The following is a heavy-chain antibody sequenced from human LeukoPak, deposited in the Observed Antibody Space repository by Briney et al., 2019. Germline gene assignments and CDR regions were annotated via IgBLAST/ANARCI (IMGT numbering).Heavy chain of an antibody. D-gene: IGHD3-22*01. CDR1: GGTFSSYA. V-gene: IGHV1-69*06. J-gene: IGHJ6*03. Sequence: SVKVSCKASGGTFSSYAISWVRQAPGQGLEWMGGIIPIFGTANYAQKFQGRVTITADKSTSKAYMELSSLRSEDTAVYYCAREVYYESYYYYYMDVWGKGTTVTVSS. CDR3: AREVYYESYYYYYMDV. CDR2: IIPIFGTA.